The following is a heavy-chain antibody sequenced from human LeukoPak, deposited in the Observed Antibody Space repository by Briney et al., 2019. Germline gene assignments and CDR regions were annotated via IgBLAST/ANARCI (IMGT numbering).Heavy chain of an antibody. Sequence: SETLSLTCTVSGGSISSYYWSWIRQPPEKGLEWIGYIYYRGSTNYNPSLKSRVTISVDTSKNQFSLKLSSVTAADTAVYYCARATYYYDSSGYYYPTCYYYYYMDVWGKGTTVTVSS. V-gene: IGHV4-59*01. D-gene: IGHD3-22*01. J-gene: IGHJ6*03. CDR3: ARATYYYDSSGYYYPTCYYYYYMDV. CDR2: IYYRGST. CDR1: GGSISSYY.